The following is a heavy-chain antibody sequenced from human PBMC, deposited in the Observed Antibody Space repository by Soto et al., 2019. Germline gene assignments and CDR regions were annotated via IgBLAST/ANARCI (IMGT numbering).Heavy chain of an antibody. CDR3: ARVTTVTTTNHEYYYCCGMDV. CDR2: MNPNSGNT. D-gene: IGHD4-17*01. Sequence: QVQLVQSGAEVKKPGASVKVSCKASGYTFTSYDINWVRQATGQGLEWMGWMNPNSGNTGYAQKFQGRVTMTRNTSIXXAXMXPSSLRSEDTAVYYCARVTTVTTTNHEYYYCCGMDVWGQGTTVTVSS. V-gene: IGHV1-8*01. J-gene: IGHJ6*02. CDR1: GYTFTSYD.